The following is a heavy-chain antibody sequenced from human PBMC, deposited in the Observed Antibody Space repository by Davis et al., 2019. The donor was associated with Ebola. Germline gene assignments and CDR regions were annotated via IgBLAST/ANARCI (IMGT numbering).Heavy chain of an antibody. Sequence: GESLKISCAASGFTFRNYAMDWVRQAPGKGLEWVAVIAYDGSTQYYGDSVKGRFTISRDNAKNSLFLQMNSLRAEDTALYYCARERTSCGGDCLDYWGQGTLVTVSS. V-gene: IGHV3-30-3*01. CDR2: IAYDGSTQ. CDR3: ARERTSCGGDCLDY. CDR1: GFTFRNYA. J-gene: IGHJ4*02. D-gene: IGHD2-21*01.